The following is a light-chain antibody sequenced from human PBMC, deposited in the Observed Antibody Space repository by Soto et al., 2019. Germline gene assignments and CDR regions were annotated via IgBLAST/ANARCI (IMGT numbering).Light chain of an antibody. J-gene: IGKJ2*01. Sequence: EVVLTQSPATLSLSPGERATLSCRASQTIRSNFLTWYQQKPGQAPRLLIYTASTRAAGIPDRFSGSGSGTDFTLTISRLAPDDFAVYYCQHYDNSSGHTFGQGTKLQIK. V-gene: IGKV3-20*01. CDR3: QHYDNSSGHT. CDR1: QTIRSNF. CDR2: TAS.